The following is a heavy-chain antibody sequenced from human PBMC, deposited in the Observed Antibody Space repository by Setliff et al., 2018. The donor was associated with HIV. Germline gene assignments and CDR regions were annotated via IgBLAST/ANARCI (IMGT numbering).Heavy chain of an antibody. CDR1: GYSLRSFA. J-gene: IGHJ4*02. D-gene: IGHD1-1*01. CDR3: ARNEEGLCTY. V-gene: IGHV7-4-1*01. CDR2: INTYTGKP. Sequence: ASVKVSCKSSGYSLRSFAMNWVRQAPGQGLEWMGWINTYTGKPTYAQGFTGRFVFSLDTSVSTAYLQIDSLKDEDTAIYYCARNEEGLCTYWGQGTRVTV.